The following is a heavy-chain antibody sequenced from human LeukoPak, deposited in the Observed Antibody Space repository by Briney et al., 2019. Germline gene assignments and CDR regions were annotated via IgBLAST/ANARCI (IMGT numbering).Heavy chain of an antibody. V-gene: IGHV4-38-2*01. Sequence: PSETLSLTCAVSGYSISSGYYWGWIRQPPGKGLEWIGSIYHSGSTYYNPSLKSRVTISVDTSKNQFSPKLSSVTAADTAVYYCARGGLPSVVVFDYWGQGTLVTVSS. CDR3: ARGGLPSVVVFDY. D-gene: IGHD3-22*01. J-gene: IGHJ4*02. CDR2: IYHSGST. CDR1: GYSISSGYY.